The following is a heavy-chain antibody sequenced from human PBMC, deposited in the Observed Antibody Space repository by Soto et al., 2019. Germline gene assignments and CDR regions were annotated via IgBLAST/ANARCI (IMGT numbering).Heavy chain of an antibody. J-gene: IGHJ4*02. Sequence: EVQLLESGGGLAQPGGSLRLSCAASGFTFSSYAMSWVRQAPGKGLEWVSAISGSGVSTYYADSVKGRFTSSRDNSKNTLYLQMNSLRAEDTAVYYCAKSPGMYYYDSSGYYHYDYWGQGTLVTVSS. V-gene: IGHV3-23*01. D-gene: IGHD3-22*01. CDR1: GFTFSSYA. CDR2: ISGSGVST. CDR3: AKSPGMYYYDSSGYYHYDY.